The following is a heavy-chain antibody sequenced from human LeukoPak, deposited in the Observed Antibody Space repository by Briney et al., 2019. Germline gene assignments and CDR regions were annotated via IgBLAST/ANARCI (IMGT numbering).Heavy chain of an antibody. CDR1: GFTFHLYA. CDR2: ITGDGRST. CDR3: AKRSYDSSGPTD. J-gene: IGHJ4*02. Sequence: GGSLRLSCAASGFTFHLYAMDWVRLAAGNGLEWVSLITGDGRSTYSADSVKGRFTISRDNSKNSLYLPMNSLRTEDTALYYCAKRSYDSSGPTDWGQGTLVTVSS. D-gene: IGHD3-22*01. V-gene: IGHV3-43*02.